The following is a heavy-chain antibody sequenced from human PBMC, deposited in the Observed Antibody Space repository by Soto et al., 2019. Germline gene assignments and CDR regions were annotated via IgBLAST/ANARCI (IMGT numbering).Heavy chain of an antibody. CDR1: GGTFSSYA. D-gene: IGHD6-19*01. CDR3: ARDPGAVAGTYGMDA. CDR2: IIPIFGTA. V-gene: IGHV1-69*13. J-gene: IGHJ6*02. Sequence: SVKVSCKASGGTFSSYAISWVRQAPGQGLEWMGGIIPIFGTANYAQKFQGRVTITADESTSTAYMELSSLRSEDTAVYYCARDPGAVAGTYGMDAWGQGTTVTVSS.